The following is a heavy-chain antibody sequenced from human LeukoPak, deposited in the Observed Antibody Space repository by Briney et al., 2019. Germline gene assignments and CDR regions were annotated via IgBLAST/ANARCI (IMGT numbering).Heavy chain of an antibody. CDR2: IKSKTDGGTT. D-gene: IGHD1-1*01. V-gene: IGHV3-15*01. Sequence: PGGSLRLSCAASGFTFSNAWMSWVRQAPGRGLEWVGRIKSKTDGGTTDYAAPVKGRFTISRDDPKNTLYLQMNSLKTEDTAVYRCVDDDAFDIWGQGTMVTVSS. J-gene: IGHJ3*02. CDR3: VDDDAFDI. CDR1: GFTFSNAW.